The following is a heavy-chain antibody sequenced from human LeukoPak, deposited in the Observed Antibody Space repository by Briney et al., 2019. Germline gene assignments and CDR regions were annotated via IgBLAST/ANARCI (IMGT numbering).Heavy chain of an antibody. Sequence: HSQTLSLTCTVSGGSISSGRYFWSWIRQPAGKGLEWVGRVFTSGTTNYNPSLQSRITVSVDTSKNQFSLKLSSVTAADTAVYYCARTASGYYDFWSGHKGDGVRTGNYYYYYMDVWGKGTTVTVSS. D-gene: IGHD3-3*01. CDR2: VFTSGTT. CDR3: ARTASGYYDFWSGHKGDGVRTGNYYYYYMDV. J-gene: IGHJ6*03. V-gene: IGHV4-61*02. CDR1: GGSISSGRYF.